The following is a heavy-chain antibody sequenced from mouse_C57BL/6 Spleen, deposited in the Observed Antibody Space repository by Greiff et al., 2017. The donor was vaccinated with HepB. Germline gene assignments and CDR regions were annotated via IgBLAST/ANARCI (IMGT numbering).Heavy chain of an antibody. CDR2: IDPETGGT. CDR1: GYTFTDYE. D-gene: IGHD1-1*01. CDR3: TTRGYDYGSRGAMDY. V-gene: IGHV1-15*01. J-gene: IGHJ4*01. Sequence: QVQLQQSGAELVRPGASVTLSCKASGYTFTDYEMHWVKQTPVHGLEWIGAIDPETGGTAYNQKFKGKAILTADKSSSTAYMELRSLTSEDAAVYYCTTRGYDYGSRGAMDYWGQGTSVTVSS.